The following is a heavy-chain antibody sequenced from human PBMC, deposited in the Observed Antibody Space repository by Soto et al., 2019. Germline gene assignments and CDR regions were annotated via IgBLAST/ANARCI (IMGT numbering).Heavy chain of an antibody. CDR1: GFTFSSHE. Sequence: GGSLRLSCAASGFTFSSHEMNWVRQAPGKGLEWVSYISISGSTIYYADSVKGRFTISRDNAKNSLYLQMSSLRAKDTADSSCARNFWSGHYFHGMDVWGQGTTVTVSS. V-gene: IGHV3-48*03. J-gene: IGHJ6*02. CDR3: ARNFWSGHYFHGMDV. CDR2: ISISGSTI. D-gene: IGHD3-3*01.